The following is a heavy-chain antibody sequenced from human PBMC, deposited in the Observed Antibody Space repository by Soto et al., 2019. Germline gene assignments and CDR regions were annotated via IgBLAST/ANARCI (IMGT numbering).Heavy chain of an antibody. J-gene: IGHJ4*02. CDR1: GFTFSSYW. Sequence: QQSQTLSLTCAASGFTFSSYWMSWVRQAPGKGLEWVANIKQDGSEKYYVDSVKGRFTISRDNAKNSLYLQMNSLRAEDTAVYYCARDRAAADYWGQGTLVTVSS. CDR2: IKQDGSEK. CDR3: ARDRAAADY. V-gene: IGHV3-7*03. D-gene: IGHD6-13*01.